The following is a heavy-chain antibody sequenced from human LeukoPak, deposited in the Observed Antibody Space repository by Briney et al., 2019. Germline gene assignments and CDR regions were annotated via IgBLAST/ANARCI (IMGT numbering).Heavy chain of an antibody. CDR2: IYYSGST. D-gene: IGHD2-8*02. CDR3: ARDPGASLADDAFDI. Sequence: SQTLSLTCAVSGGSISSGGYYWSWIRQHPGKGLEWIGYIYYSGSTYYNPSLKSRVTISVDTSKNQFSLKLSSVTAADTAVYCCARDPGASLADDAFDIWGQGTMVTVSS. CDR1: GGSISSGGYY. J-gene: IGHJ3*02. V-gene: IGHV4-31*11.